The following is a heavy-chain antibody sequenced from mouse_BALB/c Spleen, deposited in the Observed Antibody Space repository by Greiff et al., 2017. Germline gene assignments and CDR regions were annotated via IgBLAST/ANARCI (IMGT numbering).Heavy chain of an antibody. V-gene: IGHV5-6-5*01. CDR3: ARVYYYGSSYSFDY. D-gene: IGHD1-1*01. J-gene: IGHJ2*01. CDR1: GFTFSSYA. CDR2: ISSGGST. Sequence: EVKLVESGGGLVKPGGSLKLSCAASGFTFSSYAMSWVRQTPEKRLEWVASISSGGSTYYPDSVKGRFTISRDNARNILYLQMSSLRSEDTAMYYCARVYYYGSSYSFDYWGQGTTLTVSS.